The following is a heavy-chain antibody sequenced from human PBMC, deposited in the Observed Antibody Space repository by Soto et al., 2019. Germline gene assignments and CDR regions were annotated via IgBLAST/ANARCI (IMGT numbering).Heavy chain of an antibody. J-gene: IGHJ4*02. Sequence: QVQLQESGPGLVKPSQTLSLTCTVSGSSMSSGAYYWNWIRQHPGKGLEWIGYFYHSGNTYYNPSLRSRITISVDTSKNQFSRKLNSVRDADTAVYYCASSYTGYLDKWGQGTRVTVAS. D-gene: IGHD3-9*01. CDR3: ASSYTGYLDK. V-gene: IGHV4-31*03. CDR2: FYHSGNT. CDR1: GSSMSSGAYY.